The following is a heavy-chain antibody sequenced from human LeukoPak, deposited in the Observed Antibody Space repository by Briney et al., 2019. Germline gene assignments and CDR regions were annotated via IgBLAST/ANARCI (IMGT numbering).Heavy chain of an antibody. CDR3: ASTSSWSPPNWFDP. CDR2: INHSGST. CDR1: GGSFSGYY. J-gene: IGHJ5*02. V-gene: IGHV4-34*01. Sequence: SSETLSLTCAVYGGSFSGYYWSWIRQPPGKGLEWIGEINHSGSTNYNPSLKSRVTISVDTSKNQFSLKLSSVTAADTAVYYCASTSSWSPPNWFDPWGQGTLVTVSS. D-gene: IGHD6-13*01.